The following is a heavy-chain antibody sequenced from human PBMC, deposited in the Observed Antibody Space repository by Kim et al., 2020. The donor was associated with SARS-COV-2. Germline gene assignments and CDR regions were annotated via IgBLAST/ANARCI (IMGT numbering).Heavy chain of an antibody. Sequence: SVKVSCKASGGTFSGHAINWVRQAPGQGLEWVGGIIPMFGTADYSPKFQGRVTITAAGSSNTAYLELTSLRFEDTAIYYCAKEAPSVFDALEIWGQGTMVTVS. CDR3: AKEAPSVFDALEI. CDR2: IIPMFGTA. J-gene: IGHJ3*02. CDR1: GGTFSGHA. V-gene: IGHV1-69*13.